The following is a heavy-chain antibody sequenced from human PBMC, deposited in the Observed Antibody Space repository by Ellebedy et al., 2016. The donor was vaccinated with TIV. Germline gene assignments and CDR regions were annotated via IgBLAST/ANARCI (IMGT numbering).Heavy chain of an antibody. D-gene: IGHD1-26*01. V-gene: IGHV3-30*03. CDR3: TRDMAGSYFY. CDR1: GFTFRNYG. CDR2: VSSDGGTT. J-gene: IGHJ4*02. Sequence: GGSLRLXXVASGFTFRNYGMHWVRQAPGKGLEWVAVVSSDGGTTYYADSVKGRFTISKDNSKNTLYLQMNSLRGDDTAVYYCTRDMAGSYFYWGQGTLVTVSS.